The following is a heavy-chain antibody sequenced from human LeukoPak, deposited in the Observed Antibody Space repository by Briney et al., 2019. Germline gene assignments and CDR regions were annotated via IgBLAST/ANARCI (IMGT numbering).Heavy chain of an antibody. CDR2: IRYDGSNK. CDR1: GFTFSSYG. Sequence: GGSLRLSCAASGFTFSSYGMHWVRQAPGKGLEWVAFIRYDGSNKYYVDSVKGRFTISRDNSKNTLYLQMNSLRAEDTAVYYCAADIVVVVATPSGNVPWGQGTLVTVSS. V-gene: IGHV3-30*02. D-gene: IGHD2-15*01. J-gene: IGHJ5*02. CDR3: AADIVVVVATPSGNVP.